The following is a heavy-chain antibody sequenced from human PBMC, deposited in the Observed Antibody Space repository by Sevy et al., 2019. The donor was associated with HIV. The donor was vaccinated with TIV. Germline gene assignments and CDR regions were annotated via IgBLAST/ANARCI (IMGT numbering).Heavy chain of an antibody. D-gene: IGHD3-10*01. V-gene: IGHV3-64*04. J-gene: IGHJ4*02. CDR3: AKDGQGSGSYYNGAPGFDY. CDR1: GFTISSYA. Sequence: GGSLRLSCSASGFTISSYAMHWVRQAPGKGLEYVSAISSNGGSTYYADSVKGRFTISRDNSKNTLYLQMNSLRAEDTAVYYCAKDGQGSGSYYNGAPGFDYWGQGTLVTVSS. CDR2: ISSNGGST.